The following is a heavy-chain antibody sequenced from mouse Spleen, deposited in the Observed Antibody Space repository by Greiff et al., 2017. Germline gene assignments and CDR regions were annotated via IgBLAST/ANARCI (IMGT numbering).Heavy chain of an antibody. CDR3: ARDRYFDV. CDR1: GFTFSDYG. V-gene: IGHV5-15*02. CDR2: ISNLAYSI. J-gene: IGHJ1*01. Sequence: EVKLVESGGGLVQPGGSRKLSCAASGFTFSDYGMAWVRQAPGKGPEWVAFISNLAYSIYYADTVTGRFTISRENAKNTLYLEMSSLRSEDTAMYYCARDRYFDVWGAGTTVTVSS.